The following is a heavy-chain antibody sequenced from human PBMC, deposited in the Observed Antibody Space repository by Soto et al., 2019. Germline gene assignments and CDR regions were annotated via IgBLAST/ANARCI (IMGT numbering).Heavy chain of an antibody. CDR3: ARGLMSGSYYSGGWYYFDY. Sequence: QVQLQQWGAGLLKPSETLSLTCAVYGGSFSGYIWSWIRQPPGKGLQWIGQINHSGSTNYNPSLKSRVTLSLHTSNSQFSLALSSVTAADTAVYYCARGLMSGSYYSGGWYYFDYWGQGTLVTVSS. CDR1: GGSFSGYI. D-gene: IGHD1-26*01. CDR2: INHSGST. J-gene: IGHJ4*02. V-gene: IGHV4-34*01.